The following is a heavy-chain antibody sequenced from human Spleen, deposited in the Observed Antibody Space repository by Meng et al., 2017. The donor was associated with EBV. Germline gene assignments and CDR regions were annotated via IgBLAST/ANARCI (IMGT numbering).Heavy chain of an antibody. CDR1: GGAIGSTNR. V-gene: IGHV4-4*02. CDR3: AREGGFYSSSPDY. Sequence: QVQRQEPGPGLGKPSVTLALTWTLSGGAIGSTNRWSWVRQSPGKGLEWIGEIYHIGSTNYNPSLKSRVTISVDESKNQSSLKLSSVTAADTAVYYGAREGGFYSSSPDYWGQGTLVTVSS. J-gene: IGHJ4*02. D-gene: IGHD6-6*01. CDR2: IYHIGST.